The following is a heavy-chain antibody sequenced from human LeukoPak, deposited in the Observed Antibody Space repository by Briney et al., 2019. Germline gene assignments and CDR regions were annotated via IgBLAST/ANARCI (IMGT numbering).Heavy chain of an antibody. CDR3: VGDNYGLGSLDY. CDR1: GFTVSSNY. V-gene: IGHV3-66*01. Sequence: HPGGSLRLSCAASGFTVSSNYMSWVRQAPGKGLEWVSVIYSGGSTYYADSVKGRFTISRDNSKNTLSLQMNSLRAEDTAVYYCVGDNYGLGSLDYWGQGTLVTVSS. D-gene: IGHD3-10*01. J-gene: IGHJ4*02. CDR2: IYSGGST.